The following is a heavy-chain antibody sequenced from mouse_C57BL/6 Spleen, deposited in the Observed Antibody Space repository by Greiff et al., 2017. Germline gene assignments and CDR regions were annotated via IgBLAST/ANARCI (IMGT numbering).Heavy chain of an antibody. CDR2: INYDGSST. J-gene: IGHJ3*01. V-gene: IGHV5-16*01. CDR1: GFTFSDYY. D-gene: IGHD2-1*01. CDR3: ARDEGGNAWFAY. Sequence: EVKLVESEGGLVQPGSSMKLSCTASGFTFSDYYMAWVRQVPEKGLEWVANINYDGSSTYYLDSLKSRFIISRDNAKNILYLQMSSLKSEDTATYYCARDEGGNAWFAYWGQGTLVTVSA.